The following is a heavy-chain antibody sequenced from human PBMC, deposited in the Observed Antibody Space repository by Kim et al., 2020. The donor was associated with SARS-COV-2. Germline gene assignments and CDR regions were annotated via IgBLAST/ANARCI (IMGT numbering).Heavy chain of an antibody. CDR1: GFTFSNYW. CDR2: IKQDGSEK. Sequence: GGSLRLSCAASGFTFSNYWMSWVRQAPGKGLEWVANIKQDGSEKYYVDSVKGRFSISRDNAKNSLYLQMNSLRAEDTAVYYCARESGIVGDTGIDYWGQG. J-gene: IGHJ4*02. D-gene: IGHD1-26*01. V-gene: IGHV3-7*01. CDR3: ARESGIVGDTGIDY.